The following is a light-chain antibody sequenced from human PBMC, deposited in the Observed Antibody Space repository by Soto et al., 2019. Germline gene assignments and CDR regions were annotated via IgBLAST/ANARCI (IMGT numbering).Light chain of an antibody. CDR1: RSNIGNNY. J-gene: IGLJ3*02. Sequence: QSVLTQPPSASGTPGQRVTISCSGSRSNIGNNYVHWYQQLPGTAPKLLIYRSNQRPSGVPDRFSGSKSGTSASLAISGLRSEDEADYHCAAWDDSLSGWVXGGGTQLT. V-gene: IGLV1-47*01. CDR3: AAWDDSLSGWV. CDR2: RSN.